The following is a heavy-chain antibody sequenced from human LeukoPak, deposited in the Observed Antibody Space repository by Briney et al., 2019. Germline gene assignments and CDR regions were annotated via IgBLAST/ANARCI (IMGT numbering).Heavy chain of an antibody. CDR2: FTSGSSYI. V-gene: IGHV3-21*01. Sequence: GGSLRLSCAASGFNFNTYPMNWVRQAPGKGREWVSSFTSGSSYIYYADTVKGRFTISRDNAKNSLYLQMNSLRAEDTAVYYCARARASSRGGYYYMDVWGKGTTVTVSS. CDR1: GFNFNTYP. CDR3: ARARASSRGGYYYMDV. J-gene: IGHJ6*03. D-gene: IGHD6-13*01.